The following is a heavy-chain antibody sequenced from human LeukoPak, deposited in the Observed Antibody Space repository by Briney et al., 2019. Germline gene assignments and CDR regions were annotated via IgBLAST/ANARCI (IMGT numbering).Heavy chain of an antibody. Sequence: GGSLRLSCAASGFTVSSNYMSWVRQAPGKGLEWVSVIYSGGSTYYADSVKGRFTISRDNSKNTLYLQMNSLRAEDTAVYYCARDYAYCGGDCFPGRAYYYYYMDVWGKGTTVTVSS. CDR2: IYSGGST. V-gene: IGHV3-53*01. J-gene: IGHJ6*03. CDR3: ARDYAYCGGDCFPGRAYYYYYMDV. CDR1: GFTVSSNY. D-gene: IGHD2-21*02.